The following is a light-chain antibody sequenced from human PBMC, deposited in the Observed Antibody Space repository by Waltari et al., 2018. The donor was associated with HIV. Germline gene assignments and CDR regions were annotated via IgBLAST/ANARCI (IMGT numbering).Light chain of an antibody. Sequence: DIVMTQSPLSLPVTPGEPASISCRSSQSLLHSNGFNYLDWYLQKPGQSPQLLISLASNRASGVPDRFSGSGSDTDFTLKISRVEAEDVGVYYCMQALQTPRTFGQGTKVEIK. CDR1: QSLLHSNGFNY. V-gene: IGKV2-28*01. J-gene: IGKJ1*01. CDR2: LAS. CDR3: MQALQTPRT.